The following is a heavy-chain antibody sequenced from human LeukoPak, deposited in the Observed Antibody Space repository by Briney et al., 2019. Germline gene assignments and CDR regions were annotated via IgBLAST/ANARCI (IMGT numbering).Heavy chain of an antibody. CDR3: ARVRAPPSGMDV. CDR1: GFTFSNYR. Sequence: GGSLRLSCAASGFTFSNYRMNWVRQAPGKGLEWVSSISSSSSYIYYADSVKGRFTISRDNAKNSLYLQMNSLRAEDTAVYYCARVRAPPSGMDVWGQGTTVTVSS. CDR2: ISSSSSYI. V-gene: IGHV3-21*01. J-gene: IGHJ6*02.